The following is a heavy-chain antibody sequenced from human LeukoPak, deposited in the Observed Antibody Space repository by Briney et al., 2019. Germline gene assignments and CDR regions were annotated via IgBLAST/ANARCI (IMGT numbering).Heavy chain of an antibody. V-gene: IGHV3-23*01. CDR3: AKVGAYYYYYGMDV. J-gene: IGHJ6*02. D-gene: IGHD1-26*01. CDR2: ISGSGGST. Sequence: GGSLRLSCAASGFTFSSYAISWVRQAPGKGLEWVSAISGSGGSTYYADSVKGRFTITRDNSKNTLYLQVNSLRAEDTAVYYCAKVGAYYYYYGMDVWGQGTTVSVSS. CDR1: GFTFSSYA.